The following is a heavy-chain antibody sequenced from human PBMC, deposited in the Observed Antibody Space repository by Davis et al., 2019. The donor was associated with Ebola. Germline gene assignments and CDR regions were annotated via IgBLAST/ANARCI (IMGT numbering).Heavy chain of an antibody. CDR3: ARDSSVHLWFGELLGEY. CDR2: IRSSGSTI. Sequence: PGGSLRLSCAASGFTFSDYYMSWIRLAPGKGLEWVSYIRSSGSTIYYADSVKGRFTIPRDNAKNSLYLQMNSLRAEDTAVYYCARDSSVHLWFGELLGEYWGQGTLVTVSS. CDR1: GFTFSDYY. V-gene: IGHV3-11*04. J-gene: IGHJ4*02. D-gene: IGHD3-10*01.